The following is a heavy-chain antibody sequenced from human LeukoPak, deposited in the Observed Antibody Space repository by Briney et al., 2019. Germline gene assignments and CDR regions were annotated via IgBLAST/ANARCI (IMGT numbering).Heavy chain of an antibody. J-gene: IGHJ3*01. CDR2: ITPFNGNA. CDR3: ARETTEAFDV. CDR1: GYTFTSYA. V-gene: IGHV1-18*01. D-gene: IGHD4-11*01. Sequence: ASVKVSCKASGYTFTSYAMNWVRQAPGQGLEWMGWITPFNGNANYAQKFQGRVTMTTDTSTSTAHLEMRSLRPDDTAVYYCARETTEAFDVWGQGTMVIVSS.